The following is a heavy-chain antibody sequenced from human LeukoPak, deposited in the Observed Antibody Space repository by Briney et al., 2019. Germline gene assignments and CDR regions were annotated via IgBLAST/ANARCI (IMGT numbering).Heavy chain of an antibody. V-gene: IGHV1-8*01. CDR2: MNPNSGNT. D-gene: IGHD3-22*01. J-gene: IGHJ5*02. CDR3: ARDTPPHYYDSSGYYLDP. CDR1: GYTFTSYD. Sequence: ALVKVSCKASGYTFTSYDINWVRQATGQGLEWMGWMNPNSGNTGYAQKLQGRVTMTTDTSTSTAYMELRSLRSDDTAVYYCARDTPPHYYDSSGYYLDPWGQGTLVTVSS.